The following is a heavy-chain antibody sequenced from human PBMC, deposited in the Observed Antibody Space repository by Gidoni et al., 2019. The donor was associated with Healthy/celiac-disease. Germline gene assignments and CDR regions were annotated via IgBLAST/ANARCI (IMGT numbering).Heavy chain of an antibody. Sequence: EVQLLESGGGLGQPGGSLRLAGAASGFSISSSAMSWVRQAPGKGLALVSSISGSGGSTSSADSVKGRFTISRDNSKNTLYLQMNSLSAEDTAVYYCAKDPHRIAAAVGAGLDYWGQGTLVTVSS. D-gene: IGHD6-13*01. CDR1: GFSISSSA. J-gene: IGHJ4*02. CDR3: AKDPHRIAAAVGAGLDY. CDR2: ISGSGGST. V-gene: IGHV3-23*01.